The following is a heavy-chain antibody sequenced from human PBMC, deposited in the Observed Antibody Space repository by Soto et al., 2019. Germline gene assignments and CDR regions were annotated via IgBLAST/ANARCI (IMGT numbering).Heavy chain of an antibody. V-gene: IGHV3-30*18. CDR2: ISSDGRNK. J-gene: IGHJ4*02. CDR1: GFTFSNYG. D-gene: IGHD3-22*01. Sequence: SLRLSCAVSGFTFSNYGMHWVRQAPGKGLEWVAVISSDGRNKYYVDSVKGRFTMSRDNSKNTLYLQMNSLRAEDTAVYFCAKDGVLDSSGHYYYFDYWGQGTLVTVSS. CDR3: AKDGVLDSSGHYYYFDY.